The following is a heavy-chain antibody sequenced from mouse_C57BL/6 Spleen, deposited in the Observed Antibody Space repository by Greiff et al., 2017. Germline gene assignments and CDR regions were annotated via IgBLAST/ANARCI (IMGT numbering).Heavy chain of an antibody. CDR1: GYTFTSYW. J-gene: IGHJ3*01. D-gene: IGHD4-1*01. V-gene: IGHV1-64*01. Sequence: QVQLQQPGAELVKPGASVKLSCKASGYTFTSYWMPWVKQRPGQGLEWIGMIHPSSGSTNYNEKFKSKATLTVDKSSSTAYMQLSSLTSEDSAVYYCARLDWDGAYWGQGTMLTVSA. CDR3: ARLDWDGAY. CDR2: IHPSSGST.